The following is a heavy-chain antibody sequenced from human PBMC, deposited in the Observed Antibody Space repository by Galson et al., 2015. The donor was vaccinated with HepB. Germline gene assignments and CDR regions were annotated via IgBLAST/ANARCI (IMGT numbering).Heavy chain of an antibody. D-gene: IGHD3-3*01. Sequence: SVKVSCKASGGTFSSYAISWVRQAPGQGLEWMGGIIPIFGTANYAQKFQGRVTITADESTSTAYMELSSLRSEDTAVYYCAREGSRAIFGVVIGSPLAPNWFDPWGQGTLVTVSS. CDR3: AREGSRAIFGVVIGSPLAPNWFDP. CDR2: IIPIFGTA. J-gene: IGHJ5*02. V-gene: IGHV1-69*13. CDR1: GGTFSSYA.